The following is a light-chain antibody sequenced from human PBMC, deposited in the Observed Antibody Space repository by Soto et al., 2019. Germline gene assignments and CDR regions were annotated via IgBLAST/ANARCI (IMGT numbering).Light chain of an antibody. Sequence: DIQMTQPPSFLSASVGDRVTITFRASQGISSYLAWYQQKPGKAPKLLIYAASTLQSGVPSRFSGSGSGTEFTLTISSLQPEDFATYYCQQLNSYPLPFGGGTKVDIK. CDR2: AAS. CDR3: QQLNSYPLP. J-gene: IGKJ4*01. CDR1: QGISSY. V-gene: IGKV1-9*01.